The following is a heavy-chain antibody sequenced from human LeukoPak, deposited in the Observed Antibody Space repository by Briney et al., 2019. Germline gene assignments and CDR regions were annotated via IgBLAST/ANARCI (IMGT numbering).Heavy chain of an antibody. J-gene: IGHJ4*02. V-gene: IGHV1-46*01. D-gene: IGHD1-26*01. CDR2: INPSGGST. CDR1: GYTFTTYY. CDR3: AREPSGSHFDY. Sequence: ASVKVSCKASGYTFTTYYMHWVRQAPGQVLEWMGIINPSGGSTTYAQKFQGRVTMTRDTSTSTVYMELNSLISEDTAVYYCAREPSGSHFDYWGQGTLVTVSS.